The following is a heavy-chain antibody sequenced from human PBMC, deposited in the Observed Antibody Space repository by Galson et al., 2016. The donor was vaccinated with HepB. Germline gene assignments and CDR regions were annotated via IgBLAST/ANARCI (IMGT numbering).Heavy chain of an antibody. D-gene: IGHD4-17*01. Sequence: SLRLSCAASGFTFRSYAMSWVRQAPGKGLEWVSTMTDSGGSTSYADSVKGRFTISRDNSKNTLFLQMNSLRVEDTAMYYCAIRTSHDYGALLDYWGQGTLVTVSS. V-gene: IGHV3-23*01. CDR1: GFTFRSYA. CDR3: AIRTSHDYGALLDY. CDR2: MTDSGGST. J-gene: IGHJ4*02.